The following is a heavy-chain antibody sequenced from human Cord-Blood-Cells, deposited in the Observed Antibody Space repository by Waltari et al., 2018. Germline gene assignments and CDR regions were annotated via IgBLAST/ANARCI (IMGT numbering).Heavy chain of an antibody. CDR2: INHSGST. CDR1: GGSFSGYY. D-gene: IGHD6-13*01. CDR3: ARGPFRSSWYNPDFDY. Sequence: QVQLQQWGAGLLKPSETLSLTCAVYGGSFSGYYWSWIRQPPGNGLEWIGEINHSGSTNYNPSLKSRVTISVDTSKNQFSLKLSSVTAADTAVYYCARGPFRSSWYNPDFDYWGQGTLVTVSS. J-gene: IGHJ4*02. V-gene: IGHV4-34*01.